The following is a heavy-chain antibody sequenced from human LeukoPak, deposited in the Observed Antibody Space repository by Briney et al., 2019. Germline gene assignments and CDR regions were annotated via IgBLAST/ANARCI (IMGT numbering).Heavy chain of an antibody. CDR1: GFTFSHYS. CDR2: IQYDGSNK. J-gene: IGHJ4*02. Sequence: QAGGSLRLSCAGSGFTFSHYSMNWVRQAPGKGLEWVAFIQYDGSNKYYADSVKGRFTISRDNSKNTLYLQMNSLRAEDTAVYYCARIGRGIAAAGTLYWGQGTLVTVSS. V-gene: IGHV3-33*08. D-gene: IGHD6-13*01. CDR3: ARIGRGIAAAGTLY.